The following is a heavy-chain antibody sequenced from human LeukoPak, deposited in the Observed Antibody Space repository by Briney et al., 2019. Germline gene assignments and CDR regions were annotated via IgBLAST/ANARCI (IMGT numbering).Heavy chain of an antibody. D-gene: IGHD2-15*01. CDR3: ARGRTSGGSPVGWFDP. CDR2: IWYDGSNK. J-gene: IGHJ5*02. Sequence: GGSLRLSCAASGFTFSSYGMHWVRQAPGKGLGWVAVIWYDGSNKYYADSVKGRFTISRDNSKNTLYLQMNSLRAEDTAVYYCARGRTSGGSPVGWFDPWGQGTLVTVSS. CDR1: GFTFSSYG. V-gene: IGHV3-33*01.